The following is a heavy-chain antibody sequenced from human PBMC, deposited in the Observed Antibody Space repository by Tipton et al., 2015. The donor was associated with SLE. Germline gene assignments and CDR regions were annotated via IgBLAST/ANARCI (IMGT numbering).Heavy chain of an antibody. CDR3: AGITMVQGVTP. Sequence: LRLSCTVSGGSIISGSNYWNWIRQSAGKGLEWIGHIYFIGSTNYNPSLKSRATISLDTSKNQFSLQLSSVTAADTAVYYCAGITMVQGVTPWGQGTLVTVSS. CDR2: IYFIGST. D-gene: IGHD3-10*01. V-gene: IGHV4-61*09. J-gene: IGHJ5*02. CDR1: GGSIISGSNY.